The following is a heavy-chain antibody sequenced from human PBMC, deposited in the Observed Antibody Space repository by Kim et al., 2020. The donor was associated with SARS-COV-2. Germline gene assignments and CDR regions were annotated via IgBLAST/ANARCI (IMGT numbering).Heavy chain of an antibody. Sequence: SETLSLTCTVSGGSVSSGSYYWSWIRQPPGKGLEWIGYIYYSGSTNYNPSLKSRVTISVDTSKNQFSLKLSSVTAADTAVYYCARDRGGAAGFDYWGQGTLVTVSS. CDR1: GGSVSSGSYY. CDR2: IYYSGST. D-gene: IGHD6-13*01. V-gene: IGHV4-61*01. J-gene: IGHJ4*02. CDR3: ARDRGGAAGFDY.